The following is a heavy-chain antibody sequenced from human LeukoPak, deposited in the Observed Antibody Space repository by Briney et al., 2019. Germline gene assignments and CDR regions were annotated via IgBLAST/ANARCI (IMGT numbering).Heavy chain of an antibody. Sequence: GGSLRLSCAASGFTFSTYSMNWVRQAPGKGLEWLSYITSSSSNIYYADSVMGRFTISRDNSKTTLFLQMNSLKAEDTAVYYCATGGRSGVALEQWGQGTLVTVSS. J-gene: IGHJ4*02. V-gene: IGHV3-48*01. D-gene: IGHD1/OR15-1a*01. CDR2: ITSSSSNI. CDR3: ATGGRSGVALEQ. CDR1: GFTFSTYS.